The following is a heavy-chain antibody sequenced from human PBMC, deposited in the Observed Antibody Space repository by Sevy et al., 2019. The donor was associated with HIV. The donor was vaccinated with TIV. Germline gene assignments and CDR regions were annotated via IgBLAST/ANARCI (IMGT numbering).Heavy chain of an antibody. V-gene: IGHV3-33*01. CDR2: IWFDGSNR. Sequence: GGSLRLSCAASGFTFSSYGMHWVRQAPGKGLEWVALIWFDGSNRLYADSVKGRFTISRDNSKNTLYLQMNSLRAEDTAIYYCARGKIEVGSAFDIWGPGTLVTVSS. CDR1: GFTFSSYG. CDR3: ARGKIEVGSAFDI. D-gene: IGHD3-22*01. J-gene: IGHJ3*02.